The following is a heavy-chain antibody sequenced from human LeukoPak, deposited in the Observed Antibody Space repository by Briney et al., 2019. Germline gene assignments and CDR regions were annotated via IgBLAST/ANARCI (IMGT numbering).Heavy chain of an antibody. CDR1: GGSSSSSYY. Sequence: SETLSLTCTVSGGSSSSSYYWGWIRQPPGKGLEWIGSIYYSGSTYYNPSLKSRVTISVDTSKNQFSLKLSSVTAADTAVYYCMVRGVINRDAFDIWGQGTMVTASS. V-gene: IGHV4-39*03. D-gene: IGHD3-10*01. CDR2: IYYSGST. CDR3: MVRGVINRDAFDI. J-gene: IGHJ3*02.